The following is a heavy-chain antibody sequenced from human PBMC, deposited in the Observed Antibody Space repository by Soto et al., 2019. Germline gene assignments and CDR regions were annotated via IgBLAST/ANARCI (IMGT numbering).Heavy chain of an antibody. CDR1: GFTFSSYG. J-gene: IGHJ6*03. V-gene: IGHV3-33*01. Sequence: GGSLRLSCAASGFTFSSYGMHWVRQAPGKGLEWVAVIWYDGSNKYYADSVKGRFTISRDNSKSTLYLQMNSLRAEDTAVYYCARWYSSSSADYYYYYYMDVWGKGTTVTVSS. CDR2: IWYDGSNK. CDR3: ARWYSSSSADYYYYYYMDV. D-gene: IGHD6-6*01.